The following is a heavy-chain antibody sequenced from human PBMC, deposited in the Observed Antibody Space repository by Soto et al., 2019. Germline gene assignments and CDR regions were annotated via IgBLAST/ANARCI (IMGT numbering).Heavy chain of an antibody. CDR3: ARDGVGEFDY. Sequence: SETLSLTCTVSGGSVSSGSYYWSWIRQPPGKGLEWIGYIYYSGSTNYNPSLKSRVTISVDTSKNQFSLKLSSVTAADTAVYYCARDGVGEFDYWGQGTLVTVSS. V-gene: IGHV4-61*01. D-gene: IGHD4-17*01. J-gene: IGHJ4*02. CDR2: IYYSGST. CDR1: GGSVSSGSYY.